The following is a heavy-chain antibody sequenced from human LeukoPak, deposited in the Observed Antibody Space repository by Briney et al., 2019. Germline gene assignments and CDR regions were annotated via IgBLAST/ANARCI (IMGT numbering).Heavy chain of an antibody. Sequence: PSETLFLTCAVYGGSFSGFYWRWLRRPPGKGLEWIGEINHSGSTNYNPSLKSRVTISLDTSKHQFPLKLSSVTAADTAVYYCARGFISVVVAASGWFHPWGQGTLVTVSS. J-gene: IGHJ5*02. D-gene: IGHD2-15*01. CDR1: GGSFSGFY. CDR2: INHSGST. CDR3: ARGFISVVVAASGWFHP. V-gene: IGHV4-34*01.